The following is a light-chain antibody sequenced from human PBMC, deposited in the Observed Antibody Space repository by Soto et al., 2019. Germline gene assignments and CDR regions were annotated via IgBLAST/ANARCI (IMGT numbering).Light chain of an antibody. CDR3: QQYGSSPFT. J-gene: IGKJ3*01. Sequence: EIVLTQSPGTLSLSPGERATLSCRASQSVSSSYLAWCQQKPGQAPGLLIYGASSRATGIPDRFSGSGSGTDFTLTISRLKPEDFAVYYCQQYGSSPFTFGPGTKVDIK. CDR2: GAS. CDR1: QSVSSSY. V-gene: IGKV3-20*01.